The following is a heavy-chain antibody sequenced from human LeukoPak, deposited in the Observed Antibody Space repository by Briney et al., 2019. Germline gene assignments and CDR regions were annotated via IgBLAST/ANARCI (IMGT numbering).Heavy chain of an antibody. CDR1: GFTFSSYS. CDR3: AKDSYGMDV. CDR2: ISYDGGNK. Sequence: GGSLRLSCAASGFTFSSYSMNWVREAPGKGLEWVAVISYDGGNKFYADSVRGRFTISRDNSKNTLYLQMNSLRAEDTAVYYCAKDSYGMDVWCQGTTVTVSS. J-gene: IGHJ6*02. V-gene: IGHV3-30*18.